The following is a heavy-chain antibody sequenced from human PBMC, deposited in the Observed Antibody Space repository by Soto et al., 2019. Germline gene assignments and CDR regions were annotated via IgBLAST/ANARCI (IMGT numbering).Heavy chain of an antibody. CDR3: AGGFSNYYGTDV. CDR1: GFTFSSYG. V-gene: IGHV3-30*03. J-gene: IGHJ6*02. CDR2: ISYDGSNK. D-gene: IGHD3-3*02. Sequence: QVQLVESGGGVVQPGRSLRLSCAASGFTFSSYGMHWVRQAPGKGLEWVAVISYDGSNKYYADSVKGRFSISRDTSKNTLYLQMNSLRAEDTAVYYCAGGFSNYYGTDVWGQGTTVTVSS.